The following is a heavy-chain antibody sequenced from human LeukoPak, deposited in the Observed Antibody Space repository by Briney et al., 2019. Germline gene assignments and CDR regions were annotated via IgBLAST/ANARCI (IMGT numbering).Heavy chain of an antibody. D-gene: IGHD1-26*01. CDR1: GYTFTNYG. CDR2: ISAYNGNT. V-gene: IGHV1-18*01. Sequence: ASVKVSCKASGYTFTNYGITWVRQAPGQGLEWMGWISAYNGNTNYAQKLQDRVNMTTDTPTSTAYMELRSLRSDDTALYYCARGSGIYSYFDSWGQGTLVTVSS. CDR3: ARGSGIYSYFDS. J-gene: IGHJ4*02.